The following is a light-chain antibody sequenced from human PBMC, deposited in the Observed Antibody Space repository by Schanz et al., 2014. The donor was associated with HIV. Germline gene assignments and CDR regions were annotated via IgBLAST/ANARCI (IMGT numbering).Light chain of an antibody. J-gene: IGKJ2*01. V-gene: IGKV1-5*03. CDR3: QQYNIYYT. CDR1: QSISPW. CDR2: EAS. Sequence: DIQMTQSPSTLSASVGDRVSITCRASQSISPWLAWYQQRPGKTPKLLINEASNLQSGVPSRFSGSGSGREFTLTISSLQPDDFATYYCQQYNIYYTFGQGTKLEIK.